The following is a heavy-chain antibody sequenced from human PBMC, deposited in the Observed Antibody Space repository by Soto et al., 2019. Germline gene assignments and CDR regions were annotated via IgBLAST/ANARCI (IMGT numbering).Heavy chain of an antibody. CDR2: IGGSGRTT. CDR1: AFTFNNYA. Sequence: EVQLLESGGGLVQPGGSLSLSCAASAFTFNNYAMSWVRQAPGKGLEWVSGIGGSGRTTYYADSVKGRFTISRDNSNNTLFLQMNSLRAENTAVYYCAKSRYSDSSGDFYDYWGQGTLVTVSS. D-gene: IGHD3-22*01. V-gene: IGHV3-23*01. J-gene: IGHJ4*02. CDR3: AKSRYSDSSGDFYDY.